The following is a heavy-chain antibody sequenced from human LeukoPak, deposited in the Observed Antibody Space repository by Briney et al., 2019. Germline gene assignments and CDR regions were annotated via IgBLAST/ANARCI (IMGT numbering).Heavy chain of an antibody. CDR1: GGSISSSSYY. Sequence: SETPSLTCTVSGGSISSSSYYWGWIRQPPGKGLEWIGSIYYSGSTYYNPSLKSRVTISVDTSKNQFSLKLSSVTAADTAVYYCARHLEAVVTIGHGAFDIWGQGTMVTVSS. D-gene: IGHD4-23*01. V-gene: IGHV4-39*01. CDR2: IYYSGST. CDR3: ARHLEAVVTIGHGAFDI. J-gene: IGHJ3*02.